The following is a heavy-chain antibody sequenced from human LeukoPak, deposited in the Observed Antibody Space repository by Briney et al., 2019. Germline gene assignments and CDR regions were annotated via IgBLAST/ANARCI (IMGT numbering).Heavy chain of an antibody. CDR3: VRENHYYESSGYWAY. Sequence: PGGSLRLPCAASRLTFGAYGMHWVRQAPGKGLEWVSRINIDGSSTTYADSVKGRFTISRDNAKNTLYVQMDSLRAEDTAVYYCVRENHYYESSGYWAYWGQGTLVTVSS. CDR2: INIDGSST. D-gene: IGHD3-22*01. V-gene: IGHV3-74*01. CDR1: RLTFGAYG. J-gene: IGHJ4*02.